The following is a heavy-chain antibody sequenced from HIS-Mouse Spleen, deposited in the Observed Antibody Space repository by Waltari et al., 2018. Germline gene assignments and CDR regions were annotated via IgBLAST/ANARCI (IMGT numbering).Heavy chain of an antibody. J-gene: IGHJ2*01. D-gene: IGHD6-13*01. V-gene: IGHV4-39*07. Sequence: QLQLQESGPGLVKPSETLSLTCTVSGGSISSSSYYWRWIRQPPGKGLEWIGSIHYSGSTYYNPSLKSRVTISVDTSKNQFSLKLSSVTAADTAVYYCAREIPYSSSWYDWYFDLWGRGTLVTVSS. CDR2: IHYSGST. CDR3: AREIPYSSSWYDWYFDL. CDR1: GGSISSSSYY.